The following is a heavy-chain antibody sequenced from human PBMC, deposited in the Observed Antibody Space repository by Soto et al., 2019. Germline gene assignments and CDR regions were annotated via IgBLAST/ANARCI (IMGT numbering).Heavy chain of an antibody. D-gene: IGHD3-22*01. CDR3: ARGGRHDSSGYYLPFSGMDV. CDR2: IYYSGST. V-gene: IGHV4-30-4*01. CDR1: GGSISSGDYY. J-gene: IGHJ6*02. Sequence: SETLSLTCPVSGGSISSGDYYWSWIRQPPGKGLEWIGYIYYSGSTYYNPSLKSRVTISVDTSKNQFSLKLSSVTAADTAVYYCARGGRHDSSGYYLPFSGMDVWGQGTTVTVS.